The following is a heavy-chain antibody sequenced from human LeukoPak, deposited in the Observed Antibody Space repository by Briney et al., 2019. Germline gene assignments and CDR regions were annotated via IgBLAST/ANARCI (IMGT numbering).Heavy chain of an antibody. CDR3: ARDDGYSYRKGVDRFDY. J-gene: IGHJ4*02. CDR2: ISGYDGNT. CDR1: GYTFMSYG. D-gene: IGHD5-18*01. V-gene: IGHV1-18*01. Sequence: ASVKVSCKASGYTFMSYGISWVRQAPGQGLEWMGWISGYDGNTNYAQKLQGRVAMTRDTSTNTAYTDLRSLRSDDTAVYYCARDDGYSYRKGVDRFDYWGQGTLVTVSS.